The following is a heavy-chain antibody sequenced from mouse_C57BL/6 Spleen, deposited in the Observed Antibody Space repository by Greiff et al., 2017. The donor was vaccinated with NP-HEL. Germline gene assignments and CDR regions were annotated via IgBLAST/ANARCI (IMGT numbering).Heavy chain of an antibody. CDR3: ARKTGTLYFDY. CDR2: IYPRSGNT. J-gene: IGHJ2*01. Sequence: QVQLQQSGAELARPGASVKLSCKASGYTFTSYGISWVKQRPGQGLEWIGEIYPRSGNTYYNEKFKGKATLTADKSSSTAYMELRSLTSEDSAVYFCARKTGTLYFDYWGQGTTLTVSS. V-gene: IGHV1-81*01. D-gene: IGHD4-1*01. CDR1: GYTFTSYG.